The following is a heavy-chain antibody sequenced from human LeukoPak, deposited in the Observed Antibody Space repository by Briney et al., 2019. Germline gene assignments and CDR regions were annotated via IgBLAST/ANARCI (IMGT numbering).Heavy chain of an antibody. Sequence: GGSLRLSCEGSAFIFSGHWMNWVRQTPGKGLEWVASIKEDGSERQYVDSVKGRFSISRDNTKGSLFLQLNSLRAEDTAVYYCARPYSSSWYRSYYYYYGMDVWGQGTTVTVSS. CDR1: AFIFSGHW. J-gene: IGHJ6*02. V-gene: IGHV3-7*03. D-gene: IGHD6-13*01. CDR3: ARPYSSSWYRSYYYYYGMDV. CDR2: IKEDGSER.